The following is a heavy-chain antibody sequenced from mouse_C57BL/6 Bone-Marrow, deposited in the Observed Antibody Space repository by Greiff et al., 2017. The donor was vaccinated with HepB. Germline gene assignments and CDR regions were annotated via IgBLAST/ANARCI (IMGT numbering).Heavy chain of an antibody. V-gene: IGHV1-50*01. D-gene: IGHD1-1*01. CDR3: AIGGSRYYFDY. Sequence: QVQLQQPGAELVKPGASVKLSCKASGYTFTSYWMQWVKQRPGQGLEWIGEIDPSDSYTNYNQKFKGKATLTVDTSSSTAYMQLSSLTSEDSAVYYCAIGGSRYYFDYWGQGTTLTVSS. J-gene: IGHJ2*01. CDR2: IDPSDSYT. CDR1: GYTFTSYW.